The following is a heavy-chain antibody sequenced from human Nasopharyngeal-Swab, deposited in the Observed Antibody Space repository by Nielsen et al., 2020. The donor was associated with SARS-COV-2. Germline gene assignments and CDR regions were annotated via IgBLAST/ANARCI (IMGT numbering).Heavy chain of an antibody. Sequence: SLKISCAASGFTFSSYGMHWVRQAPGKGLEWVAVIWYDGSNKYYADSVKGRFTISRDNSKNTLYLQMNSLRAEDTAVYYCARGGGPFSKTYLDYWGQRTTFTVSS. D-gene: IGHD3-16*01. CDR2: IWYDGSNK. CDR1: GFTFSSYG. J-gene: IGHJ4*03. V-gene: IGHV3-33*01. CDR3: ARGGGPFSKTYLDY.